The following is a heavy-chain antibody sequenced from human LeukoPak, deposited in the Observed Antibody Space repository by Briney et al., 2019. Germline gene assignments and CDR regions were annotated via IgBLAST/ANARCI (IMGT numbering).Heavy chain of an antibody. CDR1: GFTFSTYG. V-gene: IGHV3-23*01. D-gene: IGHD2-15*01. CDR3: AKDMRGGGFFWEDY. CDR2: SSGPDGHT. J-gene: IGHJ4*02. Sequence: PAGRSLRLSCAASGFTFSTYGMHWVRQAPGKGLEWVSTSSGPDGHTFYADSVKGRFTIFRDTSKDTVYLQMNSLRAEDTALYYCAKDMRGGGFFWEDYWGQGTLVTVSS.